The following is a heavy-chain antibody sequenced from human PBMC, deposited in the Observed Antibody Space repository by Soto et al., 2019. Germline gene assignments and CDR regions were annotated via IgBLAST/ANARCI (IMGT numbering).Heavy chain of an antibody. CDR3: AKEAAVAATYFDY. J-gene: IGHJ4*02. Sequence: QVPLVESGGGVVQPGRSLRLSCAASGFTFSSFGMHWVRQAPGKGLEWVAVTSYDGSNKYYADSVKGRFTISRDNSKNTLYLQMNSLRVEDTAVYYCAKEAAVAATYFDYWGQGTLVTVSS. V-gene: IGHV3-30*18. CDR2: TSYDGSNK. D-gene: IGHD6-19*01. CDR1: GFTFSSFG.